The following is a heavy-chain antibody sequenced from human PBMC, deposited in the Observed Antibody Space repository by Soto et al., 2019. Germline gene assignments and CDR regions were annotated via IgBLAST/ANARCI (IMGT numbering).Heavy chain of an antibody. CDR1: GFTFSSYA. J-gene: IGHJ5*02. CDR2: ISGSGGST. D-gene: IGHD6-13*01. V-gene: IGHV3-23*01. Sequence: PGGSLRLSCAASGFTFSSYAMSWVRQAPGKGLEWVSAISGSGGSTYYADSVKGRFTISRDNSKNTLYLQMNSLRAEGTAVYYCAKTRPAAGYSSRTWFDPWGQGTLVTVSS. CDR3: AKTRPAAGYSSRTWFDP.